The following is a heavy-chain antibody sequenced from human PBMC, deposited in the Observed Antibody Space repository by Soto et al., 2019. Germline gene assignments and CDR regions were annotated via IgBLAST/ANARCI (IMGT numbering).Heavy chain of an antibody. D-gene: IGHD3-10*01. CDR3: AKDGWFGEFGYYYGMDV. CDR2: ISYDGSNK. V-gene: IGHV3-30*18. J-gene: IGHJ6*02. Sequence: QVQLVESGGGVVQPGRSLRLSCAASGFTFSSYGMHWVRQAPGKGLERVEVISYDGSNKYYADYVKGRFTISRDNSKNTLDLQRNSLRAEVTAGYYCAKDGWFGEFGYYYGMDVWGQGTTDTVSS. CDR1: GFTFSSYG.